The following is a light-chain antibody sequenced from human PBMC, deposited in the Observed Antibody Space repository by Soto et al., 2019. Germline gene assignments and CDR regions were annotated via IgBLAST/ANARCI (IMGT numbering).Light chain of an antibody. CDR3: QQYNDWPLT. V-gene: IGKV3-15*01. Sequence: EIVMTQSPVTLSVSHGERVTLSCRASQSVSSNLAWYQQKPGQAPSLLIYGAFTRATGIPARFSGTGSGTEFTLTISSLQSEDFALYYCQQYNDWPLTFGQGTKVDIK. CDR2: GAF. CDR1: QSVSSN. J-gene: IGKJ1*01.